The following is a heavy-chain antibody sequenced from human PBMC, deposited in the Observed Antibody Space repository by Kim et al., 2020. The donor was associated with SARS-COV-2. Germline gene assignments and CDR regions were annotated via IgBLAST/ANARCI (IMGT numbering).Heavy chain of an antibody. CDR2: IYYSGST. Sequence: SETLSLTCSVSGGSISTYYWSWIRQPPGKGLEWIGYIYYSGSTNYNPSLKSRVTISVDTSKNQFSLKLRSVTAADTAGYYCARASSGYYYYDYWGQGTLVTVSS. CDR3: ARASSGYYYYDY. CDR1: GGSISTYY. V-gene: IGHV4-59*01. D-gene: IGHD3-22*01. J-gene: IGHJ4*02.